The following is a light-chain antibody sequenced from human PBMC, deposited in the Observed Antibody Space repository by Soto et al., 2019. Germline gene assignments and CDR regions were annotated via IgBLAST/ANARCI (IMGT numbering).Light chain of an antibody. CDR3: QEYNSHSRYT. CDR2: TAS. J-gene: IGKJ2*01. V-gene: IGKV1-5*03. Sequence: DIRMTQSPSTLSASVGDRVTSTCRASQSISSWLAWYQQKPGKAPKLLIYTASSLESGVPSRFSGSGSGTEFTLTISRLQPDDFATYYCQEYNSHSRYTFGQGTKLEIK. CDR1: QSISSW.